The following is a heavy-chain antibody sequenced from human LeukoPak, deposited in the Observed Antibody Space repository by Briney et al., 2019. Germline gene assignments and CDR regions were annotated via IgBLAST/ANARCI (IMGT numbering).Heavy chain of an antibody. D-gene: IGHD6-13*01. J-gene: IGHJ6*03. Sequence: GASVKVSCKASGYTFTSYDINWVRQATGQGLEWMGWMNPNSGNTGYAQKFQGRVTMTRNTSISTAYMELRSLRSDDTAVYYCARDAGAAAGGYMDVWGKGTTVTVSS. V-gene: IGHV1-8*01. CDR1: GYTFTSYD. CDR3: ARDAGAAAGGYMDV. CDR2: MNPNSGNT.